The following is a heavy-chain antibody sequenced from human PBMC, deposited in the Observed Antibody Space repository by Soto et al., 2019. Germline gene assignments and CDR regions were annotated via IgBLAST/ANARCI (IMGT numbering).Heavy chain of an antibody. D-gene: IGHD3-22*01. CDR2: ISSSSSTI. J-gene: IGHJ3*02. CDR1: GFTFSSYS. CDR3: ARYLFYYDSVHAFDI. V-gene: IGHV3-48*02. Sequence: EVQLVESGGGLVQPGGSLRLSCAASGFTFSSYSMNWVRQAPGKGLEWVSYISSSSSTIYYADSVKGRFTISRDNAKNALYLQMNSLRDEDTAVYYCARYLFYYDSVHAFDIWGQVTMVTVSS.